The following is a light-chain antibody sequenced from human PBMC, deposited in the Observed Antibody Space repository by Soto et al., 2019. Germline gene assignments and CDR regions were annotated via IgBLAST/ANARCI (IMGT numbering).Light chain of an antibody. V-gene: IGKV1-17*01. Sequence: DIQMTQSPSSLSASVGDRVTITCRASQGIRNDLAWYQQKPGKAPKRLIYAASSLQSGVPSRFSGSGSGTEFTLTISGLLPEDFAAYHCQQLYTLPFTFGQGTRLENK. CDR3: QQLYTLPFT. CDR2: AAS. J-gene: IGKJ5*01. CDR1: QGIRND.